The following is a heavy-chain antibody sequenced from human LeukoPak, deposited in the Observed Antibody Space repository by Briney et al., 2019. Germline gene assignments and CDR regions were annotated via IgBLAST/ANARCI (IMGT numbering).Heavy chain of an antibody. D-gene: IGHD4-17*01. CDR2: IWYDGSNK. CDR3: AREDGDYPYYFDY. V-gene: IGHV3-33*01. CDR1: GFTFSSYG. J-gene: IGHJ4*02. Sequence: GGSLRPSCAASGFTFSSYGMHWVRQAPGKGLEWVAVIWYDGSNKYYADSVKGRFTISRDNSKNTLYLQMNSLRAEDTAVYYCAREDGDYPYYFDYWGQGTLVTVSS.